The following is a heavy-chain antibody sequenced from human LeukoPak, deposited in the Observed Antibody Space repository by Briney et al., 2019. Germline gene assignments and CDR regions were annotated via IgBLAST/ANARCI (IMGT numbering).Heavy chain of an antibody. CDR3: ARGATVTETHFDY. D-gene: IGHD4-11*01. Sequence: ASVKVSCKASGYTFTSYYMHWVRQAPGQGLEWMGWINPNSGGTNYAQKFQGRVTMTRDTSISTAYMELSRLRSDDTAVYYCARGATVTETHFDYWGQGTLVTVSS. CDR2: INPNSGGT. J-gene: IGHJ4*02. V-gene: IGHV1-2*02. CDR1: GYTFTSYY.